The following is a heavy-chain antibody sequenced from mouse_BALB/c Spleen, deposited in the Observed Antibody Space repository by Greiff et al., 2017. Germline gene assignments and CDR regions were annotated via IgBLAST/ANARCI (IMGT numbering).Heavy chain of an antibody. V-gene: IGHV1-14*01. CDR2: INPYNDGT. D-gene: IGHD1-1*01. Sequence: VQLKESGPELVKPGASVKMSCKASGYTFTSYVMHWVKQKPGQGLEWIGYINPYNDGTKYNEKFKGKATLTSDKSSSTAYMELSSLTSEDSAVYYCAREEYYGSSYRYFDYWGQGTTLTVSS. CDR3: AREEYYGSSYRYFDY. J-gene: IGHJ2*01. CDR1: GYTFTSYV.